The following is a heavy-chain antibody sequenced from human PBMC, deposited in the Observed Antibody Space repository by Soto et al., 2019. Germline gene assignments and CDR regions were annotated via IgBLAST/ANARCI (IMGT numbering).Heavy chain of an antibody. CDR2: ISSRSAYT. Sequence: QLVEFGGGLVNPGWSLKLSCAASGFTFSNYYMAWVRQTPGKGLEWISYISSRSAYTNYADSVEGRFTVSRDNAKGALYLQMHRLRVEDTAIYYCARRQPRLFLDAWGPGTLVPVSS. D-gene: IGHD2-2*01. J-gene: IGHJ4*02. V-gene: IGHV3-11*06. CDR1: GFTFSNYY. CDR3: ARRQPRLFLDA.